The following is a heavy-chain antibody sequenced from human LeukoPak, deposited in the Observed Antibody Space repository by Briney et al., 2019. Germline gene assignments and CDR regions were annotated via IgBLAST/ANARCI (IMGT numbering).Heavy chain of an antibody. D-gene: IGHD3-9*01. V-gene: IGHV3-33*01. CDR2: IWYDGSNK. Sequence: GGSLRLSCSASGFTFSSYGMHWVRQAPGKGLEWVAVIWYDGSNKYYVDSVKGRFTISRDNSKNTLYLQMNSLRGEDTAVYYCARDRGYFDYFDYWGQGTLVTVSS. CDR3: ARDRGYFDYFDY. CDR1: GFTFSSYG. J-gene: IGHJ4*02.